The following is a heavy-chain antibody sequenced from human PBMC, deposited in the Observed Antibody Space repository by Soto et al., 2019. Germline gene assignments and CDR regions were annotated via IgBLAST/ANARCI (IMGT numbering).Heavy chain of an antibody. V-gene: IGHV3-48*02. CDR1: GFTFSSYS. D-gene: IGHD3-3*01. Sequence: EVLLVESGGGLVQPGGSLRLSGTASGFTFSSYSMNWVRQAPGKGLEWVSYISSHSRNTHYADSVKGRFTSSRDNAMNSLYLQMSSLRDEDTAVYFCATYYDEVYYYGTDVWGQGTTAIVSS. J-gene: IGHJ6*02. CDR2: ISSHSRNT. CDR3: ATYYDEVYYYGTDV.